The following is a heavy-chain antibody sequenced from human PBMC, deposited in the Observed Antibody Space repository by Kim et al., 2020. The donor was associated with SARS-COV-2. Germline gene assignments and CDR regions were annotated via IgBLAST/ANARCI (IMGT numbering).Heavy chain of an antibody. J-gene: IGHJ3*02. D-gene: IGHD3-9*01. Sequence: FTISRDNSKNTLYLQMNSLRAEDTAVYYCAKDRVLRYFDWLLSSGIAFDIWGQGTMVTVSS. V-gene: IGHV3-30*02. CDR3: AKDRVLRYFDWLLSSGIAFDI.